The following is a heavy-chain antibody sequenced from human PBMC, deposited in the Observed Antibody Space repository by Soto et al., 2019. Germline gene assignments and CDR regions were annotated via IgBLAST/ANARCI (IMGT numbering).Heavy chain of an antibody. V-gene: IGHV3-9*01. J-gene: IGHJ3*02. CDR2: ISWNSGSI. D-gene: IGHD2-8*01. CDR1: GFTFDDYA. CDR3: AKDTGGYCTNGVCYAFDI. Sequence: GGSLRLSCAASGFTFDDYAMHWVRQAPGKGLEWVSGISWNSGSIGYADSVKGRFTISRDNAKNSLYLQMNSLRAEDTALYYCAKDTGGYCTNGVCYAFDIWGQGTMVTVSS.